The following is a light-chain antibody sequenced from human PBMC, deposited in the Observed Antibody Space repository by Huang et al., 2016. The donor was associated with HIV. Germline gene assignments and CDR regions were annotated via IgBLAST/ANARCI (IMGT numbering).Light chain of an antibody. CDR3: QQYGRSLS. CDR1: QRVSSSY. Sequence: IVLTQSPGTLSLSPGDRATLSCRASQRVSSSYLAWSQQRPGQATRLLIYGSASRDTDIPHRFSGSGSGTDFTLTISRLEPEDFAVYYCQQYGRSLSFGGGTKVEIK. J-gene: IGKJ4*01. CDR2: GSA. V-gene: IGKV3-20*01.